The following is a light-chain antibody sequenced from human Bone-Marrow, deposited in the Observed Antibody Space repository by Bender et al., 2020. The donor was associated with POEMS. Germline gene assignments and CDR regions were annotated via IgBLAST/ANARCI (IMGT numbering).Light chain of an antibody. Sequence: QSALTQPASVSGSPGQSITISCTGTSSDVGAYNCVSWYQHHPGKAPKLMIYEVSKRPSGVPDRFSGSKSGNTASLTVSGLQADDEADYYCNSHAGSGILVFGGGTKLTVL. V-gene: IGLV2-8*01. CDR1: SSDVGAYNC. CDR3: NSHAGSGILV. J-gene: IGLJ3*02. CDR2: EVS.